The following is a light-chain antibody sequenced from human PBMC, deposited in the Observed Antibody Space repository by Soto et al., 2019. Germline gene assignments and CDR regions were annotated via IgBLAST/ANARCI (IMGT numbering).Light chain of an antibody. V-gene: IGKV3-15*01. Sequence: VMTQSPATLSVSPGERATLSCRASQSVSSNLAWYQQKPGQAPRLLIYGASSRATGIPVRFSGSGSGTEFTLTISSLQSEDFAVYYCRQYNNWPLTFGQGTRLANK. CDR1: QSVSSN. CDR3: RQYNNWPLT. CDR2: GAS. J-gene: IGKJ5*01.